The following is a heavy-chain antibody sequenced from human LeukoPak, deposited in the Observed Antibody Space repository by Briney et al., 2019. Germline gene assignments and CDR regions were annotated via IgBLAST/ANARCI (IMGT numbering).Heavy chain of an antibody. Sequence: GGSLRLSCAASGFTFTNYWMSWVRQAPGKGLELVANIKQDRSEKHYVDSVKGRFTIPRDNAKNSLYLQMNSLEADDTAVYYCARLREIPVFGVVTRSTSYFDYWGQRDLVTVSS. D-gene: IGHD3-3*01. CDR1: GFTFTNYW. J-gene: IGHJ4*02. V-gene: IGHV3-7*01. CDR2: IKQDRSEK. CDR3: ARLREIPVFGVVTRSTSYFDY.